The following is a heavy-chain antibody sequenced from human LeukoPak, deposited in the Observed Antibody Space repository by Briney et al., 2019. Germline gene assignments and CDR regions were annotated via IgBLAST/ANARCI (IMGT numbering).Heavy chain of an antibody. V-gene: IGHV1-8*03. CDR3: ARGAGELLLLPDYYYYMDV. CDR2: MNPNSGNT. CDR1: GYTFTSYD. Sequence: ASVKVSCKASGYTFTSYDINWVRQATGQGLEWMGWMNPNSGNTGYAQKFQGRVTITRNTSISTAYMELSSLRSEDTAVYYCARGAGELLLLPDYYYYMDVWGKGTTVTVSS. D-gene: IGHD1-26*01. J-gene: IGHJ6*03.